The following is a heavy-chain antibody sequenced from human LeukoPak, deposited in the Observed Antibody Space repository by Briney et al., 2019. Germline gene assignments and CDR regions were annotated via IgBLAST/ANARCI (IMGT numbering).Heavy chain of an antibody. J-gene: IGHJ5*02. CDR3: ARDRYCSSTSCTGGFDP. CDR2: IYYSGST. V-gene: IGHV4-39*07. CDR1: GGSISSSSYS. D-gene: IGHD2-2*01. Sequence: SETLSLTCTVSGGSISSSSYSWGWIRQPPGKGLEWIGNIYYSGSTFYNPSLKSRVTISVDTSMNQFSLKLSSVTAADTAVYYCARDRYCSSTSCTGGFDPWGQGTLVTVSS.